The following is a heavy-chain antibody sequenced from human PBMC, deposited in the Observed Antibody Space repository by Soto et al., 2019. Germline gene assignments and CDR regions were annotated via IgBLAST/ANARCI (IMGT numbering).Heavy chain of an antibody. Sequence: QVQLQESGPGLVKPSETLSLTCTVSGGSISSYYWSWIRQPPGKGLEWIGYIYYSGSTNYNPSLKSRVTISVATSKNQFSLKLSSVTAADTAVYYCARGWGLVVAYWGQGTLVTVSS. V-gene: IGHV4-59*01. CDR1: GGSISSYY. J-gene: IGHJ4*02. CDR2: IYYSGST. D-gene: IGHD2-21*02. CDR3: ARGWGLVVAY.